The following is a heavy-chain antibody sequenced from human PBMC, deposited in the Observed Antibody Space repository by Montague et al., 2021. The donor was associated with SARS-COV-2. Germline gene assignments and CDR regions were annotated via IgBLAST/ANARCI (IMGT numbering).Heavy chain of an antibody. V-gene: IGHV4-4*02. CDR2: IYHSGSI. CDR1: GGSISSINW. CDR3: ARTGYSSGWHSFDY. D-gene: IGHD6-19*01. J-gene: IGHJ4*02. Sequence: SETLSLTCVVSGGSISSINWWCWLRQPPGKGLGWIGEIYHSGSIYYNPSLNSRVIISVDKSKNQFFLKLRSVTAADTAVYYGARTGYSSGWHSFDYWGQGTLVTVSS.